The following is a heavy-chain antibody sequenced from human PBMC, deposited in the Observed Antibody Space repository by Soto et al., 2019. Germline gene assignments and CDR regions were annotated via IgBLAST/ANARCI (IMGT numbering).Heavy chain of an antibody. CDR1: GGAIVSYY. J-gene: IGHJ3*02. D-gene: IGHD4-17*01. Sequence: QVQLQQEGPGLVRPSETLSLTCTVSGGAIVSYYWTWIRQPPGKGLEWIGYIYYSGTTKYNPSLKRRVTISIDTSRKQFSLELTSVTAADTAVYYCARRHGVQGAFAFNIWDQGTMVTVSA. V-gene: IGHV4-59*01. CDR2: IYYSGTT. CDR3: ARRHGVQGAFAFNI.